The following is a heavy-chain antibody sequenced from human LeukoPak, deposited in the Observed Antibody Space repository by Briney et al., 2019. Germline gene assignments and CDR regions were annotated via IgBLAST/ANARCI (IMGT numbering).Heavy chain of an antibody. J-gene: IGHJ6*03. CDR2: IDGSGGYT. CDR1: GFTFTSYG. CDR3: AKLPRAGGDHYYIDV. Sequence: PGGSLRLSCAASGFTFTSYGMSWVRPAPGRGPEWVSGIDGSGGYTYYADSVKGRFTISRDNSKKTLFLQMHSLRAEDTAVYYCAKLPRAGGDHYYIDVWGKGTTVTVSS. V-gene: IGHV3-23*01. D-gene: IGHD2-21*02.